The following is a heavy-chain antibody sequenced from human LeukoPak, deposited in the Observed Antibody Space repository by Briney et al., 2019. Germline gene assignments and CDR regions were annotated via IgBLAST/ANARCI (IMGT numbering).Heavy chain of an antibody. CDR3: AKPLGGWYSFDY. CDR2: ISGSDAKT. J-gene: IGHJ4*02. CDR1: GFTFSSNA. D-gene: IGHD6-19*01. V-gene: IGHV3-23*01. Sequence: GGSLRLSCAASGFTFSSNAMSWVRQAPGKGLEWVSAISGSDAKTYYADSVKGRFTISRDNSKNTLYLQMSSLRAEDTAVYYCAKPLGGWYSFDYWGQGTLVTVSS.